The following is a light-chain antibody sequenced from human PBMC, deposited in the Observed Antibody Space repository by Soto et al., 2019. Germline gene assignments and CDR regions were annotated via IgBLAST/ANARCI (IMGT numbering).Light chain of an antibody. V-gene: IGKV3-15*01. CDR2: GAS. CDR3: QQYNNWPPLT. J-gene: IGKJ4*01. CDR1: QTVTSN. Sequence: VLTQSPGTLSLSPGERATLSCRPGQTVTSNFLAWYQEKPGQAPRLLIYGASTRATGIPARFSGSGSGTEFTLTISSLQSEDFAVYYCQQYNNWPPLTFGGGTKVDI.